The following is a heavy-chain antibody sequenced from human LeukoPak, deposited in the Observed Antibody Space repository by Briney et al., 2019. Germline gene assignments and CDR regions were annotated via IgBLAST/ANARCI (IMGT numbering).Heavy chain of an antibody. Sequence: GGSLRLPCAASGFTFSSYSMNWVRQAPGKGLEWVSSISSSSSYIYYADSVKGRFTISRDNAKNSLYLQMNSLRAEDTAVYYCARDSRIQLWLNWGQGTLVTVSS. V-gene: IGHV3-21*01. CDR3: ARDSRIQLWLN. CDR1: GFTFSSYS. J-gene: IGHJ4*02. CDR2: ISSSSSYI. D-gene: IGHD5-18*01.